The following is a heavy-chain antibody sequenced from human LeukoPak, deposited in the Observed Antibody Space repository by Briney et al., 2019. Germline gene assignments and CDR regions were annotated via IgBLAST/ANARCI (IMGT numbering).Heavy chain of an antibody. CDR1: GGSFSGYY. CDR2: INHSGST. CDR3: ARVSRLSDFWSGYYGVYYYMDV. J-gene: IGHJ6*03. D-gene: IGHD3-3*01. Sequence: SETLSLTCAVYGGSFSGYYWSWIRQPPGKGLEWIGEINHSGSTNYNPSLKSRVTISVDTSKNQFYLKLSSVTAADTAVYYCARVSRLSDFWSGYYGVYYYMDVWGKGTTVTVSS. V-gene: IGHV4-34*01.